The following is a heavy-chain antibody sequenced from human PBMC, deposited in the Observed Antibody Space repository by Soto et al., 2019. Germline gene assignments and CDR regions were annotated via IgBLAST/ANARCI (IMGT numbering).Heavy chain of an antibody. CDR1: GDTLTKLS. Sequence: ASVKVSCKVSGDTLTKLSIHWVRQAPGEGLEWMGGFDSEEGERTYAQNFQGRLTLTEDTSADTAYMELSSLRSEDTAVYFCTIYNVLAGYYQAKWFDPWGQGTLVTVSS. CDR2: FDSEEGER. V-gene: IGHV1-24*01. J-gene: IGHJ5*02. D-gene: IGHD3-9*01. CDR3: TIYNVLAGYYQAKWFDP.